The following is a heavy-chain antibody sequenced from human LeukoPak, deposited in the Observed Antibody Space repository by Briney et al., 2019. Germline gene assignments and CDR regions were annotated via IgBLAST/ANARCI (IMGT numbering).Heavy chain of an antibody. J-gene: IGHJ3*02. CDR2: IGTYNGNT. CDR3: AKDRVGAPPGDWEYLGASNCFDI. V-gene: IGHV1-18*01. Sequence: ASVKVSCKASGYTFNRYGFNWVRQAPGQGLEWMGWIGTYNGNTNLAQKFKGRVTMTTDTATSTAYMELKSLRLDDTAVYYCAKDRVGAPPGDWEYLGASNCFDIWGQGTMVSVSS. D-gene: IGHD3-16*01. CDR1: GYTFNRYG.